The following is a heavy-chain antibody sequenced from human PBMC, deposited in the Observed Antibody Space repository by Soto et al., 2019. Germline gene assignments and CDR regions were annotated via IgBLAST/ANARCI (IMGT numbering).Heavy chain of an antibody. J-gene: IGHJ6*02. V-gene: IGHV1-18*01. CDR1: GYTFSIYV. CDR2: ISAYNGNT. Sequence: SVEVSCKACGYTFSIYVISWVRQSPGQGLEWMGWISAYNGNTNYAQKLQGRVTMTTDTSTSTAYMELRSLRSDDTAVYYCARDSGYGDYEAFVDVWGQGTTVTVSS. D-gene: IGHD4-17*01. CDR3: ARDSGYGDYEAFVDV.